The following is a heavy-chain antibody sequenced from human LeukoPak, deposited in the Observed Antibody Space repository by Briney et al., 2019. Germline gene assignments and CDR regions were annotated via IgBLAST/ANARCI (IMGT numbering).Heavy chain of an antibody. CDR1: GFSFSSHG. V-gene: IGHV3-33*01. Sequence: GGSLRLSCAASGFSFSSHGMHWVRQAPGKGLEWVGVTWFDDSYQHYAGSVRGRFTISRDNSKNTVCLQMNSLRAEDTAVYYCARETYSLADVWGQGTTVIVSS. D-gene: IGHD4-11*01. CDR3: ARETYSLADV. J-gene: IGHJ6*02. CDR2: TWFDDSYQ.